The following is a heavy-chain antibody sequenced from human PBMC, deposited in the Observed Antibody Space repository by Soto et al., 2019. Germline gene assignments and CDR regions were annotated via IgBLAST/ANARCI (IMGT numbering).Heavy chain of an antibody. CDR3: AKDPCHTAMGGGYFDP. Sequence: EVQLLESGGGLVQPGGSLRLSCAASGFTFSSYAMSWVRQAPGKGLEWVSAISGSGGSTYYADSVKGRFTISRDNSKNTLYLQMNSLRAEDTAVYYCAKDPCHTAMGGGYFDPWGQGTLVTVSS. D-gene: IGHD5-18*01. CDR1: GFTFSSYA. J-gene: IGHJ5*02. CDR2: ISGSGGST. V-gene: IGHV3-23*01.